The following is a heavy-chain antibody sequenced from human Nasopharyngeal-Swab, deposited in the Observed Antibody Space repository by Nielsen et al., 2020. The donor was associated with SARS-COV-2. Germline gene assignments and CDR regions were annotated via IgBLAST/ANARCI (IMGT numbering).Heavy chain of an antibody. V-gene: IGHV4-31*03. J-gene: IGHJ6*02. D-gene: IGHD4-17*01. CDR2: IYYSGST. CDR1: GGSISSGGYY. Sequence: LRLSCTVSGGSISSGGYYWSWIRQHPGKGLEWIGYIYYSGSTYYNPSLKSRVTISVDTSKNQFSLKLSSVTAADTAVYYCARVGVTTQAGMDVWGQGTTVTVSS. CDR3: ARVGVTTQAGMDV.